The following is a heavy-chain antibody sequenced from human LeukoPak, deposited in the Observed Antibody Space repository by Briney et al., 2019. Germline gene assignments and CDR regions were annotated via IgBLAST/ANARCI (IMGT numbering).Heavy chain of an antibody. CDR1: GDSVSSNSAA. Sequence: SQTLSLTCAISGDSVSSNSAAWNWIRQSPSRGLEWLGRTYYRSKWYNDYAVSVKSRITINPDTSKNQFSLQLNSVTPEGTAVYYCARGCSSTSCYRRGYYYYGMDVWGQGTTVTVSS. D-gene: IGHD2-2*01. CDR3: ARGCSSTSCYRRGYYYYGMDV. CDR2: TYYRSKWYN. V-gene: IGHV6-1*01. J-gene: IGHJ6*02.